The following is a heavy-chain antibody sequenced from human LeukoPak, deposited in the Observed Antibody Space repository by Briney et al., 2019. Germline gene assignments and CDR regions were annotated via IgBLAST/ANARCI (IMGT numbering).Heavy chain of an antibody. V-gene: IGHV1-46*01. D-gene: IGHD3-3*01. CDR2: INPSGGST. CDR1: GYTFTSYY. CDR3: ARGPSGRFLEWLLPFDY. J-gene: IGHJ4*02. Sequence: ASVTVSCKASGYTFTSYYMHWVRQAPGQGLEWMGIINPSGGSTSYAQKFQGRVTMTRDTSTSTVYMELSSLRSEDTAVYYCARGPSGRFLEWLLPFDYWGQGTLVTVSS.